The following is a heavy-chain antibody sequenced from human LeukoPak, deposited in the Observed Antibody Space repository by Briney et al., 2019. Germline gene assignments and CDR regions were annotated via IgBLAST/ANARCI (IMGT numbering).Heavy chain of an antibody. D-gene: IGHD3-10*01. V-gene: IGHV4-34*01. J-gene: IGHJ5*02. CDR1: GGSFSGYY. Sequence: SETLSLTCAVYGGSFSGYYLSWIRQPPGKGLEWIGEINHSGSTNYNPSLKSRVTISVDTSKNQFSLKLSSVTAADTAVYYCARGRGPFDPWGQGTLVTVSS. CDR2: INHSGST. CDR3: ARGRGPFDP.